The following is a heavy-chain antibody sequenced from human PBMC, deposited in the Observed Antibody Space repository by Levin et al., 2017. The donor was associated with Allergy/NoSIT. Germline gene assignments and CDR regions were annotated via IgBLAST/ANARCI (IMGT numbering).Heavy chain of an antibody. CDR1: GFTFSSYR. Sequence: SCAASGFTFSSYRMNWVRQAPGKGLEWVSYISSSSSTIYYADSVKGRFTISRDNAKNSLYLQMNSLRAEDTAVYYCASVPASYCSSTSCSYYYYYMDVWGKGTTVTVSS. CDR3: ASVPASYCSSTSCSYYYYYMDV. CDR2: ISSSSSTI. J-gene: IGHJ6*03. V-gene: IGHV3-48*01. D-gene: IGHD2-2*01.